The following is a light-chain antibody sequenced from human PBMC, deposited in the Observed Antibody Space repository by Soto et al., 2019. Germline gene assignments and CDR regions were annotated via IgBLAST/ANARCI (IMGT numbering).Light chain of an antibody. CDR3: QQYGDSPWT. J-gene: IGKJ1*01. CDR1: QSVSSY. V-gene: IGKV3-20*01. Sequence: EIVMSQSPATLSVSAGERATLSCRTGQSVSSYLAWYQQKPGQAPRLLIYGTSSRATGIPDRFSGSGSGTDFTLTISRLEPEDFAVYYCQQYGDSPWTFGQGTKVDIK. CDR2: GTS.